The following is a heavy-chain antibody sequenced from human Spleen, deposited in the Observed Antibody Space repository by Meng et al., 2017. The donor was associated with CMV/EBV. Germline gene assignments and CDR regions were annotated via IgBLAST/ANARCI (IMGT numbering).Heavy chain of an antibody. D-gene: IGHD3-9*01. CDR3: ARVDVGYYDILTGYYPIDY. CDR2: INPNSGGT. V-gene: IGHV1-2*02. J-gene: IGHJ4*02. Sequence: ASVKVSCKASGYTFTAYYMHWVRQAPGQGLEWMGWINPNSGGTNYAQKFQGRVTMTRDTSISTAYMELSRLRFDDTAVYYCARVDVGYYDILTGYYPIDYWGQGTLVTVSS. CDR1: GYTFTAYY.